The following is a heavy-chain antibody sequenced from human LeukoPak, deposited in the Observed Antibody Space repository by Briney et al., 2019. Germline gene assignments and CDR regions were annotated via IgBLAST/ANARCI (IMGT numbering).Heavy chain of an antibody. CDR3: AKRWGYYDSRADDY. D-gene: IGHD3-22*01. CDR1: GFTFSSYS. Sequence: GGSLRLSCAASGFTFSSYSMNWVRQAPGKGLEWVSVIYSGGSTYYADSVKGRFTISRDNSKNTLYLQMNSLRAEDTAVYYCAKRWGYYDSRADDYWGQGTLVTVSS. CDR2: IYSGGST. V-gene: IGHV3-66*04. J-gene: IGHJ4*02.